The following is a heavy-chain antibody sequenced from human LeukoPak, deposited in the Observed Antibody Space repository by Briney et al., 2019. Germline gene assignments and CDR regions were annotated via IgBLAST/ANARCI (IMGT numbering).Heavy chain of an antibody. CDR1: GMSISSYY. CDR2: IYTSGST. J-gene: IGHJ6*03. V-gene: IGHV4-4*07. CDR3: ARGYMITFLPRRSHHMDV. Sequence: SETLSLTCSVSGMSISSYYWTWIRQPAGKGLEWIGRIYTSGSTNYNPSLKSRVTMSVDTSKNQFSLKLSSVTAADTAVYYCARGYMITFLPRRSHHMDVWGKGTTVTVSS. D-gene: IGHD3-16*01.